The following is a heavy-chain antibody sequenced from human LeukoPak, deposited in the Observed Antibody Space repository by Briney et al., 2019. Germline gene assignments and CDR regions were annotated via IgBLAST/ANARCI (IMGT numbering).Heavy chain of an antibody. CDR2: ISSSGSTI. J-gene: IGHJ4*02. Sequence: PGGSLRLSCAASGFTFSSYEMNWVRQAPGKGLEGVSYISSSGSTIYYADSVKGRFTIPRDKDKNSLYLQMNSLRAEDTAVYYCAREFLAAAGTWGQGTLVTVS. V-gene: IGHV3-48*03. CDR1: GFTFSSYE. CDR3: AREFLAAAGT. D-gene: IGHD6-13*01.